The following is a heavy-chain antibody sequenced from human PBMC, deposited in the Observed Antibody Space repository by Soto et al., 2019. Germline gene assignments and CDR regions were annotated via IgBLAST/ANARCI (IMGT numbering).Heavy chain of an antibody. CDR2: IYPGDSDA. J-gene: IGHJ6*02. CDR1: GYSFTSYW. Sequence: GESLKISCKGSGYSFTSYWIGWVRQMPGKGLEWMGIIYPGDSDARYSPSFQGQVTISADKSISTAYLQWSSLKASDTAMYYCARRRHNYYDSAGRGMDVWGQGTTVTVSS. D-gene: IGHD3-22*01. V-gene: IGHV5-51*01. CDR3: ARRRHNYYDSAGRGMDV.